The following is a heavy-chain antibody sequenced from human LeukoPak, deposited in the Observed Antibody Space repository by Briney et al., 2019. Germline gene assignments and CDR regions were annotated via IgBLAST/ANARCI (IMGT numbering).Heavy chain of an antibody. CDR1: GGTFSSYA. Sequence: SVKVSCKASGGTFSSYAISWVRQAPGQGLEWMGRIIPIFGTANYAQKFQGRVTITTDESTSTAYMELSSLRSEDTAVYYCARGRSVITFGGVIGKNWFDPWGQGTLVTVSS. D-gene: IGHD3-16*02. CDR3: ARGRSVITFGGVIGKNWFDP. J-gene: IGHJ5*02. V-gene: IGHV1-69*05. CDR2: IIPIFGTA.